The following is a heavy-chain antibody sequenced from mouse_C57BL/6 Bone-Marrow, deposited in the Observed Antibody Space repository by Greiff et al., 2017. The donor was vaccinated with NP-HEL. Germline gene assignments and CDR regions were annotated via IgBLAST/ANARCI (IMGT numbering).Heavy chain of an antibody. CDR3: ARAYYGTPYYAMDY. J-gene: IGHJ4*01. CDR1: GYTFTSYW. CDR2: IDPSDSYT. V-gene: IGHV1-50*01. Sequence: VQLQQPGAELVKPGASVKLSCKASGYTFTSYWMQWVKQRPGQGLEWIGEIDPSDSYTNYNQKFKGKATLTVDTSSSTAYMQLSSLTSEDSAVYYCARAYYGTPYYAMDYWGQGTSVTVSS. D-gene: IGHD1-1*01.